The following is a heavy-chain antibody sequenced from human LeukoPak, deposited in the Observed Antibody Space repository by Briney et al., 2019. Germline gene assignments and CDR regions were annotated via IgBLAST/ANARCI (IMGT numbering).Heavy chain of an antibody. D-gene: IGHD6-6*01. Sequence: PSETLSLTCTVSDGSISSGSYYWSWIRQPAGKGLEWIGRFYTSGSTNYNPSLKSRVTISVDTSKNQFSLRLSSVTAADTAVYYCARGHYSTSSYYYYMDAWGKGTTVTVSS. CDR1: DGSISSGSYY. CDR2: FYTSGST. V-gene: IGHV4-61*02. J-gene: IGHJ6*03. CDR3: ARGHYSTSSYYYYMDA.